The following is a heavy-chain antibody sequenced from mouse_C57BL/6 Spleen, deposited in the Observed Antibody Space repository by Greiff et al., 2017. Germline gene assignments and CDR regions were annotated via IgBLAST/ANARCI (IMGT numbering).Heavy chain of an antibody. CDR1: GYTFTSYW. CDR3: AREGDGYPYYFDY. Sequence: QVHVKQPGTELVKPGASVKLSCKASGYTFTSYWMHWVKQRPGQGLEWIGNINPSNGGTNYNEKFKSKATLTVDKSSSTAYMQLSSLTSEDSAVYYCAREGDGYPYYFDYWGQGTTLTVSS. CDR2: INPSNGGT. V-gene: IGHV1-53*01. D-gene: IGHD2-3*01. J-gene: IGHJ2*01.